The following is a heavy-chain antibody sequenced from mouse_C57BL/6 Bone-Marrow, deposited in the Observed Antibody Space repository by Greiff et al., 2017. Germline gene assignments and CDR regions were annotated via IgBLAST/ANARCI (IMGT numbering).Heavy chain of an antibody. V-gene: IGHV5-6*01. CDR1: GFTFSSYG. CDR2: ISSGGSYT. CDR3: ARRGAYYGSSYEDDYYAMDY. Sequence: EVKLMESGGDLVKPGGSLKLSCAASGFTFSSYGMSWVRQTPDKRLEWVATISSGGSYTYYPDSVKGRFTISRDNAKNTLYLQMSSLKSEDTAMYYCARRGAYYGSSYEDDYYAMDYWGQGTSVTVSS. J-gene: IGHJ4*01. D-gene: IGHD1-1*01.